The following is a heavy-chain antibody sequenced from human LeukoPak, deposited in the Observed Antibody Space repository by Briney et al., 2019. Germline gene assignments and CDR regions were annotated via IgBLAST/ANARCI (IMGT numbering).Heavy chain of an antibody. Sequence: GGSLRLSCAASGFTFSSYSMNWVRQAPGKGLEWVSSISSGSSYIYYADSVKGRFTISRDNAKNSLYLQMNSLRAEDTAVYYCASVMTAVTLEDAFDIWGQGTMVTVSS. CDR1: GFTFSSYS. D-gene: IGHD4-17*01. CDR2: ISSGSSYI. V-gene: IGHV3-21*01. J-gene: IGHJ3*02. CDR3: ASVMTAVTLEDAFDI.